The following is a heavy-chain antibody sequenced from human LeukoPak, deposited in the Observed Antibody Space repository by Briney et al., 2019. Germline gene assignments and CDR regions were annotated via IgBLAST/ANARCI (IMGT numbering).Heavy chain of an antibody. V-gene: IGHV4-59*01. CDR2: IYYSGST. D-gene: IGHD5-18*01. CDR3: ARIIRGYSYGAFDY. J-gene: IGHJ4*02. CDR1: GGSISSYY. Sequence: SETLSLTCTVSGGSISSYYWSWIRQPPGTGLEWIGYIYYSGSTNYNPSLKSRVTVSVDTSKNQFSLKLSSVTAADTAVYYCARIIRGYSYGAFDYWGQGALVTVSS.